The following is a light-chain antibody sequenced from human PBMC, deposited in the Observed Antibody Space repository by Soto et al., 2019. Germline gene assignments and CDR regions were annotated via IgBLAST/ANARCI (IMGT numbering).Light chain of an antibody. V-gene: IGLV2-23*02. CDR1: SSDFGNYNL. J-gene: IGLJ1*01. CDR2: EVN. Sequence: QSVLTQPASVSGSPGQSITISCTGTSSDFGNYNLVSWYQQHPGKVPKLILFEVNKRPSGVSGRFSGSKSGNTASLTISALHAEDEADYYCCSFTSSNTHVFGTGTKVTVL. CDR3: CSFTSSNTHV.